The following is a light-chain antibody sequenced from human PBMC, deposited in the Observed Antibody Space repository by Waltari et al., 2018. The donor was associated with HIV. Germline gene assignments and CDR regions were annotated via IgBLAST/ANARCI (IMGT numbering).Light chain of an antibody. V-gene: IGLV1-40*01. CDR1: TSNIRAGYH. CDR2: GNT. J-gene: IGLJ1*01. CDR3: QSYDSGLTAYV. Sequence: QSVLTQPTSVSGAPGQRVTISCTGSTSNIRAGYHVQWFQQLPGTAPQLLISGNTNGPSGVPDRFSGSKSGTSASLAITGLQAEDEADYYGQSYDSGLTAYVFGTGTKVTGL.